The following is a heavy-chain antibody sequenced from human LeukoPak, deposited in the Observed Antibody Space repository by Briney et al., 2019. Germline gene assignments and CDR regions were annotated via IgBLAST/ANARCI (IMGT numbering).Heavy chain of an antibody. V-gene: IGHV4-39*01. D-gene: IGHD3-9*01. CDR1: GGSISSSSYY. CDR3: ATHINYDILTGYYPFWSSTCDYFDY. Sequence: NPSETLSLTCTVSGGSISSSSYYWGWIRQPPGKGLEWIGSIYYSGSTYYNPSLKSRVTISVDTSKNQFSLKLSSVTAADTAVYYCATHINYDILTGYYPFWSSTCDYFDYWGQGTLVTVSS. J-gene: IGHJ4*02. CDR2: IYYSGST.